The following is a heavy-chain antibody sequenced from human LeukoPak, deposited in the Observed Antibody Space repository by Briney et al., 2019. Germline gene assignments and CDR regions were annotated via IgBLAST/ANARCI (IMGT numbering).Heavy chain of an antibody. CDR2: IYNSGSA. V-gene: IGHV4-59*12. D-gene: IGHD2-2*01. J-gene: IGHJ4*02. CDR3: ASTERCSTTCPLDY. CDR1: GGSISSYY. Sequence: SETLSLTCTVSGGSISSYYWSWIRQPPGKGLEWIGYIYNSGSANYNPSLKSRVTISVDTSKNQFSLKLSSVTAADTAVYYCASTERCSTTCPLDYWGQGTLVTVSS.